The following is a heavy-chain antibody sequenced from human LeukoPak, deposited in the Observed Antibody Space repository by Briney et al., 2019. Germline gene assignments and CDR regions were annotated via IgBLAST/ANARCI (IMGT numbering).Heavy chain of an antibody. CDR1: GFTFSDYW. Sequence: PGGSLRLSCAASGFTFSDYWVNWVRLAPGKGLEWVASIRQDGSEKSYVDSVKGRFTISRDNTWNSLYLQMNSLRAEDTAVYYCARDGTAPGLYFDLWGQGTLVTVSS. J-gene: IGHJ4*01. CDR2: IRQDGSEK. V-gene: IGHV3-7*01. CDR3: ARDGTAPGLYFDL. D-gene: IGHD1/OR15-1a*01.